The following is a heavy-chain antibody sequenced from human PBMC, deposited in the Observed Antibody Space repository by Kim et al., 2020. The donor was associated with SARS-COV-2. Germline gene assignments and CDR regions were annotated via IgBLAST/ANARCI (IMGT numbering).Heavy chain of an antibody. Sequence: SETLSLTCAVSGGSMSGFYWSWIRQPAGKGLEWIGRIYTSGSTNYNPSLKSRVTMSLDTSKNQFSLKLTSVTAADTAVYVCARSSSCDIATCHNLAWFGP. V-gene: IGHV4-4*07. CDR3: ARSSSCDIATCHNLAWFGP. J-gene: IGHJ5*02. CDR2: IYTSGST. D-gene: IGHD2-15*01. CDR1: GGSMSGFY.